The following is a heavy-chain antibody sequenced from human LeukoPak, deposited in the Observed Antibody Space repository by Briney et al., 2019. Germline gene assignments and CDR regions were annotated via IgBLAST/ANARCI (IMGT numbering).Heavy chain of an antibody. CDR1: GFTFSSHA. CDR2: TNTDGNYI. V-gene: IGHV3-64*02. J-gene: IGHJ4*02. Sequence: GGSLRLSCAASGFTFSSHAMHWVRQAPGKGLEYVSSTNTDGNYIYYVESVRGRFTISRDNSKSTLHLQMVSLRPDDMGVYYCARGGTYSSSSLNSWGQGTLVTVSS. CDR3: ARGGTYSSSSLNS. D-gene: IGHD6-6*01.